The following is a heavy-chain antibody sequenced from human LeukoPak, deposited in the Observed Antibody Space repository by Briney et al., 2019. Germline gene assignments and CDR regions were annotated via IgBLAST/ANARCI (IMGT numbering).Heavy chain of an antibody. J-gene: IGHJ4*02. V-gene: IGHV3-9*02. CDR3: AKESSVYCTDGVCSLDF. CDR2: ISWDSANI. Sequence: GRSLRLSCAASGFTSDDYAMHWVRQAPGKGLEWVSGISWDSANIGYADSVKGRFTISRDNTKDSLYLQMNSLRAEDTALYYCAKESSVYCTDGVCSLDFWGQGSLVTVSS. CDR1: GFTSDDYA. D-gene: IGHD2-8*01.